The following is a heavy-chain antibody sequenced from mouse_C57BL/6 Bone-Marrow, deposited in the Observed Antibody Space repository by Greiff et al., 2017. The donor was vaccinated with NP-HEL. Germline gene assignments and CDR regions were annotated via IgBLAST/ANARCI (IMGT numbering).Heavy chain of an antibody. Sequence: QVQLKESGPELVKPGASVKISCKASGYAFSSSWMNWVKQRPGKGLEWIGRIYPGDGDTNYNGKFKGKATLTADKSSSTVYMQLSSLTSEDSAVYFCARDDYDLDYWGQGTTLTVSS. J-gene: IGHJ2*01. V-gene: IGHV1-82*01. CDR3: ARDDYDLDY. CDR1: GYAFSSSW. CDR2: IYPGDGDT. D-gene: IGHD2-4*01.